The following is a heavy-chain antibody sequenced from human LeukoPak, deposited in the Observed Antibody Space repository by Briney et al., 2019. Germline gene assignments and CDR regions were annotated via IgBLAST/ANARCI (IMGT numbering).Heavy chain of an antibody. Sequence: PSETLSLTCTVSGGSISSYYWSWIRQPAGKGLEWIGRIYTSGSTNYNPSLKSRVTMSVDTSKNQFSLKLSSVTAADTAVYYCARAVSTTVTTYYYYMDVWGKGTTVTVSS. CDR1: GGSISSYY. D-gene: IGHD4-11*01. V-gene: IGHV4-4*07. CDR2: IYTSGST. J-gene: IGHJ6*03. CDR3: ARAVSTTVTTYYYYMDV.